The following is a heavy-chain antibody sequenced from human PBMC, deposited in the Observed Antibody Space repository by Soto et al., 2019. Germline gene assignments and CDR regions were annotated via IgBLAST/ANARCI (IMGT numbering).Heavy chain of an antibody. D-gene: IGHD3-9*01. Sequence: QVQLQESGPGLVKPSETLSLTCTVSGGSISSYYWSWIRQPPGKGLEWIGYIYYSGSTNYNPSLKSRVTISVDTSKNQFSLKLSSVTAADTAVYYWARVTGDILTGYPYYFDYWGQGTLVTVSS. J-gene: IGHJ4*02. CDR2: IYYSGST. CDR3: ARVTGDILTGYPYYFDY. CDR1: GGSISSYY. V-gene: IGHV4-59*01.